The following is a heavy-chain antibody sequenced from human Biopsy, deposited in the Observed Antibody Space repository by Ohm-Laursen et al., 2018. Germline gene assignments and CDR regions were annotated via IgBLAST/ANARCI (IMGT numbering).Heavy chain of an antibody. V-gene: IGHV4-59*01. D-gene: IGHD5-24*01. CDR1: GGPLNSYY. CDR3: ARGGFGLDGYNSP. Sequence: SETLSLTCTVSGGPLNSYYWSWIRQPPGKGLEWIGYIYYSGIAANYTPSLKGRVTISVNTSEHQFSLRLTSATAADTAVYYCARGGFGLDGYNSPWGRGTLVIVSP. J-gene: IGHJ5*02. CDR2: IYYSGIAA.